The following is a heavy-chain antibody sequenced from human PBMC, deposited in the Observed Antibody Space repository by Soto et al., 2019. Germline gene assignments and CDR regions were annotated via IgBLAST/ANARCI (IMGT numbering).Heavy chain of an antibody. CDR3: AREDNP. CDR1: GFTFSSYW. V-gene: IGHV3-74*01. Sequence: LRLSCAASGFTFSSYWMHWVRQAPGKGLVWVSRINDDGGTTDYADSVKGRFTISRDNAKNTLYLQMNSLRAEDTAVYYCAREDNPWGQGTLVTVSS. J-gene: IGHJ5*02. CDR2: INDDGGTT.